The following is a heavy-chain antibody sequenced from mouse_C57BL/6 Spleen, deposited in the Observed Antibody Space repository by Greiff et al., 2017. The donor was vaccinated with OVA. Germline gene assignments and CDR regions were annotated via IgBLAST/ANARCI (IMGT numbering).Heavy chain of an antibody. Sequence: VQLQQSGAELARPGASVKLSCKASGYTFTSYGISWVKQRTGQGLEWIGEIYPRSGNTYYNEKFKGKATLTADKSSSIAYMELRSLTSEDSAVYFCARGETVVADGEYYFDYWGQGTTLTVSS. D-gene: IGHD1-1*01. CDR3: ARGETVVADGEYYFDY. CDR2: IYPRSGNT. J-gene: IGHJ2*01. V-gene: IGHV1-81*01. CDR1: GYTFTSYG.